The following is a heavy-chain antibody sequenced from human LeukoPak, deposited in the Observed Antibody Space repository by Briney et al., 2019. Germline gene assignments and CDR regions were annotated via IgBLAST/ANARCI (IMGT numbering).Heavy chain of an antibody. Sequence: AGGSLRLSCAASGFTFSSYAMSWVRQAPGTGLEWVSSISSSTSYIYYADSLQGRFTISRDNAKNSLYLQMNSLRVEDTAVYYCARSLGGGAFDFWGQGTLVTVSS. CDR1: GFTFSSYA. CDR3: ARSLGGGAFDF. CDR2: ISSSTSYI. V-gene: IGHV3-21*01. J-gene: IGHJ4*02. D-gene: IGHD3-16*01.